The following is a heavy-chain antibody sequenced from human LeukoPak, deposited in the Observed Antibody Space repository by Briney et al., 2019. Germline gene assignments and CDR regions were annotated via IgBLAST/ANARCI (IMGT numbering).Heavy chain of an antibody. V-gene: IGHV3-30*02. J-gene: IGHJ5*02. CDR2: IRYDGSNK. Sequence: GGSLRLSCAASGFTFSSYGMQWVRQAPGKGLEWVAFIRYDGSNKYYADSVKGRFTISRDNSKNTLYLQMNSLRAEDTAVYYCAKETVLRFLEWLSEYNWFDPWGQGTLVTVSS. D-gene: IGHD3-3*01. CDR3: AKETVLRFLEWLSEYNWFDP. CDR1: GFTFSSYG.